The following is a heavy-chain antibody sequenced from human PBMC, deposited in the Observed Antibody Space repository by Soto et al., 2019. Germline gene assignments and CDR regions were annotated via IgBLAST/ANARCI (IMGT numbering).Heavy chain of an antibody. CDR3: TTEINTVVEFYYYYYMDV. CDR1: GFTFSNAW. CDR2: IKSKTDGGTT. V-gene: IGHV3-15*01. J-gene: IGHJ6*03. Sequence: GGSLRLSCAASGFTFSNAWMSWVRQAPGKGLEWVGRIKSKTDGGTTDYAAPVKGRFTISRDDSKNTLYLQMNSLKTEDTAVYYCTTEINTVVEFYYYYYMDVWGKGTTVTVSS. D-gene: IGHD3-22*01.